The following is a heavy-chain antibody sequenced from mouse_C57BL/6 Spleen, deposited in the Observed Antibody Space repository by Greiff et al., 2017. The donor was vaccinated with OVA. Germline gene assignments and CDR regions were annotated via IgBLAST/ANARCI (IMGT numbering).Heavy chain of an antibody. J-gene: IGHJ1*03. V-gene: IGHV1-26*01. CDR3: ARNGYYYGSSYNWNFDV. D-gene: IGHD1-1*01. CDR1: GYTFTDYY. Sequence: EVQLQQSGPELVKPGASVKISCKASGYTFTDYYMNWVKQSHGKSLEWIGDINPNHGGTSYNQKFKGKATLTVDKSSSTAYMELRSLTSEDSAFYYCARNGYYYGSSYNWNFDVWGTGTTVTVSS. CDR2: INPNHGGT.